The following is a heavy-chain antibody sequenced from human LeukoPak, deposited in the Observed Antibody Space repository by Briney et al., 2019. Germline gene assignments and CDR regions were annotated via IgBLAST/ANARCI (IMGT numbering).Heavy chain of an antibody. Sequence: SGPTLVNPTQILTLACTLSGFSLSTSGMCVTWIRQPPGKALEWLARIDWDDAKYYRTSLKTRLTISKDTSKNQVVLTMTNMDPVDTATYYCARIAPGYGDYLIDYWGQGMLVTVSS. J-gene: IGHJ4*02. CDR3: ARIAPGYGDYLIDY. D-gene: IGHD4-17*01. CDR2: IDWDDAK. V-gene: IGHV2-70*11. CDR1: GFSLSTSGMC.